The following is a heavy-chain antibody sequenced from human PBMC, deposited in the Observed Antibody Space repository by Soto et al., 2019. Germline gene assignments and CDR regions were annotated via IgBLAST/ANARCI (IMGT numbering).Heavy chain of an antibody. J-gene: IGHJ4*02. CDR1: GFTFSSYE. V-gene: IGHV3-48*03. CDR3: ARVSYMVATFD. D-gene: IGHD5-12*01. Sequence: GSLRLSCAASGFTFSSYEMNWVRQAPGKGLEWVSYISSSGSTIYYADSVKGRFTISRDNAKNSLYLQMNSLRAEDTAVYYCARVSYMVATFDWGQGTLVTVSS. CDR2: ISSSGSTI.